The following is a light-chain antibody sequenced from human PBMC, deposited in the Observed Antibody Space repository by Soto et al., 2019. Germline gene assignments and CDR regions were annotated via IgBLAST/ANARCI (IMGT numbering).Light chain of an antibody. V-gene: IGKV1-5*03. CDR2: KAS. CDR1: PSISSW. Sequence: DIQMTQSPSTLSASVGDRVTITCRASPSISSWLSWYQQKPGKAPKLLMYKASNLESGVPSRCRGSGSGTEFTLTISSLQPEECATHHCQQYTDYPLTLGGGTKVEIK. J-gene: IGKJ4*01. CDR3: QQYTDYPLT.